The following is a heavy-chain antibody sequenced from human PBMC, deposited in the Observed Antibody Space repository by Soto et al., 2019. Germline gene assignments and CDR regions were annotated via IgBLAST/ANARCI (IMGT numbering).Heavy chain of an antibody. V-gene: IGHV1-2*04. J-gene: IGHJ4*02. Sequence: AASVKVSCKASGYTFTGYYMHWVRQAPGQGLEWMGWINPNSGGTNYAQKFQGWVTMTRDTSISTAYMELSRLRSDDTAVYYCAREAGIAVAGFDYWGQGTLVTVSS. CDR1: GYTFTGYY. CDR2: INPNSGGT. CDR3: AREAGIAVAGFDY. D-gene: IGHD6-19*01.